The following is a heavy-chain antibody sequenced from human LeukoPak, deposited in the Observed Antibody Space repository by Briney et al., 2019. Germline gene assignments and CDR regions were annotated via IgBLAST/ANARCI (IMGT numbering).Heavy chain of an antibody. CDR3: ARARYCSSTSCSQVFDY. Sequence: GASVKVSCKASGYTFTGYYMHWVRQAPGQGLEWMGWINPNSGGTNYAQKFQGRVTMTRDTSISTAYMELSRLRSDDTAVYYCARARYCSSTSCSQVFDYWGQEPWSPSPQ. D-gene: IGHD2-2*01. CDR1: GYTFTGYY. J-gene: IGHJ4*01. V-gene: IGHV1-2*02. CDR2: INPNSGGT.